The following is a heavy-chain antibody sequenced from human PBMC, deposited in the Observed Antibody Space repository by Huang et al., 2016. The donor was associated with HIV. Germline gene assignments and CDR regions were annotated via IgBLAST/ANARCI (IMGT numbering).Heavy chain of an antibody. D-gene: IGHD5-12*01. CDR3: ARDLWLRDLYYYYYMDV. CDR2: ISYDGSNK. Sequence: QVQLVESGGGVVQPGRSLRLSCAASRFPFSNSAMYWVRPGPGKGLEWVAVISYDGSNKYYADSVKGRFTISRDNSKNTLYLQMNSLRAEDTAVYYCARDLWLRDLYYYYYMDVWGKGTTVTVSS. J-gene: IGHJ6*03. CDR1: RFPFSNSA. V-gene: IGHV3-30-3*01.